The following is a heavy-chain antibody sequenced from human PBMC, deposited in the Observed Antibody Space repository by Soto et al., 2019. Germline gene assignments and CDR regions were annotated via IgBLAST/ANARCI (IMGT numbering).Heavy chain of an antibody. D-gene: IGHD1-7*01. Sequence: QVQLVQSEAEVKKPGASVKVSCKASGYTFNIYGISWVRQAPGHGLEWMGWISPYNDNKKYAQNLQGRVTMTTDTSTRTAYMELRSLRSDDTAVYYCARELSALGTIDFWGQGTLVTVSS. CDR2: ISPYNDNK. CDR3: ARELSALGTIDF. V-gene: IGHV1-18*01. J-gene: IGHJ4*02. CDR1: GYTFNIYG.